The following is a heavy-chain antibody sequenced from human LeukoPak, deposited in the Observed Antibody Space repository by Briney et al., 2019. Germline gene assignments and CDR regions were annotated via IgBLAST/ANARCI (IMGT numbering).Heavy chain of an antibody. CDR2: ISAYNGNT. V-gene: IGHV1-18*01. Sequence: ASVKVSCKASGYTFTSYGISWVRQAPGQGLEWMGWISAYNGNTNYAQKLQGRVTMTTDTSTSTAYMELRSLGSDDTAVYYCARDRRCSGGSCPSYYYYMDVWGKGTTVTVSS. J-gene: IGHJ6*03. D-gene: IGHD2-15*01. CDR1: GYTFTSYG. CDR3: ARDRRCSGGSCPSYYYYMDV.